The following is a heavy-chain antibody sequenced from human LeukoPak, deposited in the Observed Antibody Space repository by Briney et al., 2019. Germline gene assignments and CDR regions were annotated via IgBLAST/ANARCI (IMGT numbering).Heavy chain of an antibody. CDR1: GFTFSSYS. CDR2: ITGTDGRT. CDR3: AKEWRWGDTEVHYYGLNV. J-gene: IGHJ6*02. Sequence: GGSLRLSCTASGFTFSSYSMHWVRQAPGKGLEWVAIITGTDGRTYYADSVKGRFTISRDNSKNTLSLQMNSLRAEDTAVYYCAKEWRWGDTEVHYYGLNVWGQGTTVTVSS. D-gene: IGHD1-1*01. V-gene: IGHV3-23*01.